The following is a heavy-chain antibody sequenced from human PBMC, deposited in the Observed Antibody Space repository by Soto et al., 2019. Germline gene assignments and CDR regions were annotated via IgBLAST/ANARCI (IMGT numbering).Heavy chain of an antibody. CDR2: TKNQANNYIA. CDR3: SRWTGGSLDC. V-gene: IGHV3-72*01. D-gene: IGHD2-8*02. Sequence: EVQLVESGGGLLQPGGSLRLSCAASGFTLSDHDIDWVRQAPGKGLEWLGRTKNQANNYIAEYATSVKGRSTIQTDDSEHPLSLQLKSLKFAVTAVVTCSRWTGGSLDCWGQGTLVTVSS. CDR1: GFTLSDHD. J-gene: IGHJ4*02.